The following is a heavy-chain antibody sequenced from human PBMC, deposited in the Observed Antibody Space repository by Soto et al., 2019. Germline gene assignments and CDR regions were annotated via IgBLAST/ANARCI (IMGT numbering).Heavy chain of an antibody. V-gene: IGHV4-30-4*01. CDR3: ARDSFGGYSGYGTDY. Sequence: PSETLSLTCTVSGGSISSGDYYWSWIRQPPGKGLEWIGYIYYSGSTYYNPSLKSRVTISVDTSKNQFSLKLSSVTAADTAVYYCARDSFGGYSGYGTDYWGQGTLVTVSS. CDR2: IYYSGST. J-gene: IGHJ4*02. CDR1: GGSISSGDYY. D-gene: IGHD5-12*01.